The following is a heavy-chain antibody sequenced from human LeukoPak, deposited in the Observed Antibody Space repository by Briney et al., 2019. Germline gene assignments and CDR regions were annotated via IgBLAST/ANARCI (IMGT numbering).Heavy chain of an antibody. V-gene: IGHV3-30*04. CDR1: GFTFSSYA. CDR3: ARKAYYYYYMDV. CDR2: ISYDGSNK. J-gene: IGHJ6*03. Sequence: HPGRSLRLSCAASGFTFSSYAMHWVRQAPGKGLEWVAVISYDGSNKYYADSVKGRFTISRDNSKNTLYLQMNSLRAEDTAVYYCARKAYYYYYMDVWGKGTTVTVSS.